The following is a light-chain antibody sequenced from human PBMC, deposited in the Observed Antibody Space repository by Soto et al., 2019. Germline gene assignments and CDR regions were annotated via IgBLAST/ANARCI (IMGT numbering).Light chain of an antibody. J-gene: IGKJ3*01. CDR1: LGISTY. CDR3: QQVNTYT. Sequence: DIQLTQSPSFLSASVGDRVTITCRASLGISTYLAWYQQKPGKAPNLLIYAASTLQSGVPSRFSGSGSGTEFTLTISSLQPEDFAPCYSQQVNTYTFGPGTKVDIK. V-gene: IGKV1-9*01. CDR2: AAS.